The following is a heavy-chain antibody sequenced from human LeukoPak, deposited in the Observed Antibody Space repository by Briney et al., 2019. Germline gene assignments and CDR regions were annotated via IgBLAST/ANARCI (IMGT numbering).Heavy chain of an antibody. CDR1: GFTFSDYY. D-gene: IGHD6-13*01. J-gene: IGHJ6*03. CDR3: ARYTGYTSSWGVGYYYYMDV. Sequence: PGGSLRLSCAASGFTFSDYYMSWIRQGPGKGLEWVSYISSSGSTIFYADSVKGRLTISRDNAKNSLYLQVNSLRAEDTAVYYCARYTGYTSSWGVGYYYYMDVWGKGTTVTVSS. CDR2: ISSSGSTI. V-gene: IGHV3-11*04.